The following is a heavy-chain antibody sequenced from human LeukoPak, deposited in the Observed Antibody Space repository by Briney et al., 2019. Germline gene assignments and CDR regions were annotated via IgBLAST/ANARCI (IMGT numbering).Heavy chain of an antibody. D-gene: IGHD3-22*01. Sequence: GRSLRLSCAASGFTFSSYGMHWVRQAPGKGLEWVAVMSYDGSNKYYADSVKGRFTISRDNSKNTLYLQMNSLRAEDTAVYYCAKEGPEVDYDSSGYYYFDSWGQGTLVTVSS. CDR1: GFTFSSYG. J-gene: IGHJ4*02. V-gene: IGHV3-30*18. CDR3: AKEGPEVDYDSSGYYYFDS. CDR2: MSYDGSNK.